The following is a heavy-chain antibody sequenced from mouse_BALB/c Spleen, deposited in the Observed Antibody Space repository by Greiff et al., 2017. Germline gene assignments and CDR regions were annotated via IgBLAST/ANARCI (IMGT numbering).Heavy chain of an antibody. CDR2: ISSGGST. CDR3: ARDYGSLYWYFDV. V-gene: IGHV5-6-5*01. Sequence: EVKVVESGGGLVKPGGSLKLSCAASGFTFSSYAMSWVRQTPEKRLEWVASISSGGSTYYPDSVKGRFTISRDNARNILYLQMSSLRSEDTAMYYCARDYGSLYWYFDVWGAGTTVTVSS. CDR1: GFTFSSYA. D-gene: IGHD1-1*01. J-gene: IGHJ1*01.